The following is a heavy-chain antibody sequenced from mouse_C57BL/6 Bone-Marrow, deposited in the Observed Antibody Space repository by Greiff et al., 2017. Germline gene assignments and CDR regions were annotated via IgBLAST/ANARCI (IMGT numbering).Heavy chain of an antibody. CDR3: ARRYYYGSSYCYWYFDV. CDR1: GYTFTDHT. CDR2: IYPRDGST. Sequence: QVQLQQSDAELVKPGASVKISCKASGYTFTDHTIHWMKQRPEQGLEWIGYIYPRDGSTKYNEKFKGKATLTVDKSSSTAYMQLNSLTSEDSAVYFCARRYYYGSSYCYWYFDVWGTGTTGTVTS. D-gene: IGHD1-1*01. V-gene: IGHV1-78*01. J-gene: IGHJ1*03.